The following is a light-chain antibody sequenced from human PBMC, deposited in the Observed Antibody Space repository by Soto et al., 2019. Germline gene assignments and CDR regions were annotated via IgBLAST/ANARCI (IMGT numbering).Light chain of an antibody. Sequence: IQLTQSPSFLSASVGVSVNITCRSSQGRNRYLGWSQQKPGKAPTLLIYAASTSESVVPSRFSGSGSGTDSTLTISSLQPEHFATDYCQQHNSYPLTFGPGTKVDNK. CDR3: QQHNSYPLT. V-gene: IGKV1-9*01. CDR1: QGRNRY. J-gene: IGKJ3*01. CDR2: AAS.